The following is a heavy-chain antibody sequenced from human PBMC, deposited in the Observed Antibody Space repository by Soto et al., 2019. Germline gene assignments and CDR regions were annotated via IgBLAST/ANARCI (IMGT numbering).Heavy chain of an antibody. CDR2: IYYSGST. Sequence: SATXSLTGTISVCSIIISSYCWWWIRQPPGNGLEWIGSIYYSGSTYYNPSLKSRVNIYVDTSKNKFSLKMSSVTAAETAVYYCERNWFSSGWYYDDFDIWGQGTMV. D-gene: IGHD6-19*01. J-gene: IGHJ3*02. V-gene: IGHV4-39*01. CDR3: ERNWFSSGWYYDDFDI. CDR1: VCSIIISSYC.